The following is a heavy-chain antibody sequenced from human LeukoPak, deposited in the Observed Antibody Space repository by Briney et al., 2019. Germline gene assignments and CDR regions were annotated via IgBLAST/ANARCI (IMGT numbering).Heavy chain of an antibody. CDR3: AVPDYGDYGEY. CDR1: GFTFSNYW. D-gene: IGHD4-17*01. Sequence: PGGSLRLSCAASGFTFSNYWMGWVRQPPGKGLQWVANIKEDGSEKYYVDSVKGRFTISRDNAKNSVYLQMSSLTVEDTAVYYCAVPDYGDYGEYWGQGTLVTVSS. V-gene: IGHV3-7*01. J-gene: IGHJ4*02. CDR2: IKEDGSEK.